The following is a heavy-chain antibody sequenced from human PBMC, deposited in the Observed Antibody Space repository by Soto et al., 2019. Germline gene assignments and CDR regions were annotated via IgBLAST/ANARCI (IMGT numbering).Heavy chain of an antibody. D-gene: IGHD6-13*01. CDR2: IYPGDSDT. CDR1: GSSFTSYW. J-gene: IGHJ4*02. V-gene: IGHV5-51*01. CDR3: ARRNPPGRKIAAADLDY. Sequence: GESLKISCQGSGSSFTSYWIGWVRQMPGKGLEWMGIIYPGDSDTRYSPSFQGQGTISADKAISTAYLQWSSLKASDTAMYYCARRNPPGRKIAAADLDYWGQGTLVTVSS.